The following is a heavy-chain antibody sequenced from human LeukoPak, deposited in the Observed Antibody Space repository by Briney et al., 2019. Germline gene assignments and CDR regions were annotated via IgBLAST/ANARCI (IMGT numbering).Heavy chain of an antibody. V-gene: IGHV4-39*01. CDR3: ARQGPSLSGWYIGSVFGYYYYMDV. CDR2: IYYSGST. CDR1: GGSISSSSYY. J-gene: IGHJ6*03. Sequence: SGTLSLTCTVSGGSISSSSYYWGWIRQPPGKGLEWIGSIYYSGSTYYNPSLKSRVTISVDTSKNQFSLKLSSVTAADTAVYYCARQGPSLSGWYIGSVFGYYYYMDVWGKGTTVTISS. D-gene: IGHD6-19*01.